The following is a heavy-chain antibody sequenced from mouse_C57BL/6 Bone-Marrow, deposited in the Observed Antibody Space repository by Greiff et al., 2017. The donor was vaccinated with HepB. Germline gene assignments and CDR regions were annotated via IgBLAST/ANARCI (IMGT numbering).Heavy chain of an antibody. J-gene: IGHJ1*03. CDR2: IYPGSGNT. CDR3: GAIYYYGSSAYWYFDV. Sequence: QVQLKESGAELVRPGASVKLSCKASGYTFTDYYINWVKQRPGQGLEWIARIYPGSGNTYYNEKFKGKATLTAEKSSSTAYMHLSSLTSEDSAVYFCGAIYYYGSSAYWYFDVWGTGTTVTVSS. V-gene: IGHV1-76*01. D-gene: IGHD1-1*01. CDR1: GYTFTDYY.